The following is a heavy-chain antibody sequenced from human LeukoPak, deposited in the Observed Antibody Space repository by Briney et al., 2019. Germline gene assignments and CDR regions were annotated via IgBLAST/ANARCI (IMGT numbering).Heavy chain of an antibody. CDR3: ARDTAMASFDY. CDR2: ISAYNGGT. D-gene: IGHD5-18*01. Sequence: GASVKVSCKASGYTFTSYGISWVRQAPGQGLEWMGWISAYNGGTNYAQELQGRVTMTTDTSTSTAYMELRSLRSDDTAVYYCARDTAMASFDYWGQGTLVTVSS. J-gene: IGHJ4*02. V-gene: IGHV1-18*01. CDR1: GYTFTSYG.